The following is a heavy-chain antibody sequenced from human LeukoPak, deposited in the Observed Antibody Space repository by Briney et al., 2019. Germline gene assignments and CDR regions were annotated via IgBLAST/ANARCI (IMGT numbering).Heavy chain of an antibody. CDR2: IYYSGST. D-gene: IGHD4-17*01. Sequence: PSETLSLTCTVSGGSISSYYWSWLRQPPGKGLEWIGYIYYSGSTNYNPSLKSRVTISVDTSKNQFSLKLSSVTAADTAVYYCARGGLGDYYFDYWGQGTLVTVSS. CDR1: GGSISSYY. V-gene: IGHV4-59*01. CDR3: ARGGLGDYYFDY. J-gene: IGHJ4*02.